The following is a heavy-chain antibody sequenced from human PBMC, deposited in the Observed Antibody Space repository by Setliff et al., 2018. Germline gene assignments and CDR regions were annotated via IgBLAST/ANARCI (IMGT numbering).Heavy chain of an antibody. D-gene: IGHD2-21*01. CDR2: MNPNSGNT. CDR1: GYTFTAYD. J-gene: IGHJ6*03. CDR3: ARVRRVVIAYYYYMDV. V-gene: IGHV1-8*02. Sequence: ASVKVSCKVSGYTFTAYDINWVRQATGQGLEWMGWMNPNSGNTGYAQKFQGRVTMTRDTSISTAYLELSSLEFEDTAVYYCARVRRVVIAYYYYMDVWGKGTTVTV.